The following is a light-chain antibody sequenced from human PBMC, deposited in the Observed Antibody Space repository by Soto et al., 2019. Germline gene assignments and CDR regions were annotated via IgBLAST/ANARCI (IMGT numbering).Light chain of an antibody. J-gene: IGLJ1*01. V-gene: IGLV1-44*01. Sequence: QSVLTQPPSASGTPGQRITISCSGSSSNIGSNAVNWYQQLPGTAPQLLIYSDDLRPSGIPDRFSGSKSGTSASLAITGLQSEDEADYYCASWDDSLIGYVFGTGTKLTVL. CDR1: SSNIGSNA. CDR3: ASWDDSLIGYV. CDR2: SDD.